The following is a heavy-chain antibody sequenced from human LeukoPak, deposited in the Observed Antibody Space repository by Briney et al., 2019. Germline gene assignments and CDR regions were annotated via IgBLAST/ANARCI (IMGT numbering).Heavy chain of an antibody. V-gene: IGHV4-59*01. J-gene: IGHJ4*02. D-gene: IGHD5-24*01. CDR3: ARGGSRDGYNRPLDY. Sequence: SETLSLTCTVSGVSICSYYWSWIRQPPGKGLEWIGYIYYSGNTNYSPSLKSRVTTSVDTSKNQFSLKLSSVTAADTAVYYCARGGSRDGYNRPLDYWGQGTLVTVSS. CDR2: IYYSGNT. CDR1: GVSICSYY.